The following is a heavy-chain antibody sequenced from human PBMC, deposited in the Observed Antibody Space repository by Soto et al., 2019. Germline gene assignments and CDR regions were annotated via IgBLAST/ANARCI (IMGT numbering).Heavy chain of an antibody. D-gene: IGHD3-16*02. CDR2: ISGSGGST. Sequence: GGALRLSRAAPGFTFCSYALSWGRQAPGKGLEWVSAISGSGGSTYYADSVKGRFTISRDNSKNTLYLQMNSLRAEDTAVYYCATRDDYIWGSYRYTGYYYYMDVWGKGTTVTVSS. CDR1: GFTFCSYA. J-gene: IGHJ6*03. CDR3: ATRDDYIWGSYRYTGYYYYMDV. V-gene: IGHV3-23*01.